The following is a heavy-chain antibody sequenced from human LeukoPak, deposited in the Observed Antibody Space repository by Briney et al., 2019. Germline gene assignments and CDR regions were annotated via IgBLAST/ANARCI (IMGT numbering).Heavy chain of an antibody. CDR1: GGTFSSYA. V-gene: IGHV1-69*13. Sequence: ASVKVSCKASGGTFSSYAISWVRQAPGQGLEWMGGIIPIFGTANYAQKFQGRVTITADESTSTAYMELSSLRSEDTAVYYCARVWVDIVATIDDAFDVWGQGTMVTVSS. CDR2: IIPIFGTA. D-gene: IGHD5-12*01. J-gene: IGHJ3*01. CDR3: ARVWVDIVATIDDAFDV.